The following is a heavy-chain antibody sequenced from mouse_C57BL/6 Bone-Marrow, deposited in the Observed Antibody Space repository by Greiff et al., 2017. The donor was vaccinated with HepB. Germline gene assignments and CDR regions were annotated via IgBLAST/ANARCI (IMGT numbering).Heavy chain of an antibody. CDR2: IFPGSGST. CDR1: GYTFTDYY. V-gene: IGHV1-75*01. CDR3: ARRGYYGSSPYFDV. D-gene: IGHD1-1*01. Sequence: QVQLKQSGPELVKPGASVKISCKASGYTFTDYYINWVKQRPGQGLEWIGWIFPGSGSTYYNEKFKGKATLTVDKSSSTAYMLLSSLTSEDSAVYFCARRGYYGSSPYFDVWGTGTTVTVSS. J-gene: IGHJ1*03.